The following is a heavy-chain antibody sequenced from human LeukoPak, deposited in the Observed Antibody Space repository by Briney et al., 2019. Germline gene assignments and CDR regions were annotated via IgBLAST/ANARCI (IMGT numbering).Heavy chain of an antibody. CDR3: ARQGSGYSPTYYYYMDV. J-gene: IGHJ6*03. D-gene: IGHD5-18*01. CDR2: IYPGDSDT. V-gene: IGHV5-51*01. Sequence: GESLKISCKGSGYSFTSYWIGWVRQMPGKGLEWMGIIYPGDSDTRYSPSFQGQVTISADKSISTAYLQWSSLKASDTAMYYCARQGSGYSPTYYYYMDVWGKGATVTISS. CDR1: GYSFTSYW.